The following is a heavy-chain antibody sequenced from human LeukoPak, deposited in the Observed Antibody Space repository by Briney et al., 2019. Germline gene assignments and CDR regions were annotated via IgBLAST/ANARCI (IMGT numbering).Heavy chain of an antibody. Sequence: PGGSLRLSCAASGFTFSSYEMNWVRQAPGKGLEWVSSISSSSSYIYYADSVKGLFTISRDNAKNSLYLQMNSLRAEDTAVYYCARAMQHYYGSGITNTFDYWGQGTLVTVSS. CDR2: ISSSSSYI. V-gene: IGHV3-21*01. D-gene: IGHD3-10*01. CDR3: ARAMQHYYGSGITNTFDY. CDR1: GFTFSSYE. J-gene: IGHJ4*02.